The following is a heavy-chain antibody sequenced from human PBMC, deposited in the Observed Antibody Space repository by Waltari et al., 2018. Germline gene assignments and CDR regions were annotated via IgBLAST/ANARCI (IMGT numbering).Heavy chain of an antibody. CDR1: GYTFPSYD. V-gene: IGHV1-8*01. CDR2: MNPNSGNT. Sequence: QVQLVQSGAEVKKPGASVKVSCKASGYTFPSYDINWVRQATGQGLEWMGWMNPNSGNTGYAQKFQGRVTMTRNTSISTAYMELSSLRSEDTAVYYCARVNPPYYYYYYMDVWGKGTTVTVSS. J-gene: IGHJ6*03. CDR3: ARVNPPYYYYYYMDV.